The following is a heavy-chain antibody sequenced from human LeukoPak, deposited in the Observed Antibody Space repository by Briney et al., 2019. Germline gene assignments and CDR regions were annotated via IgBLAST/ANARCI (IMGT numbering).Heavy chain of an antibody. CDR1: GGSISSSSYS. CDR3: ASSYSSGWYGLVDWFDP. V-gene: IGHV4-39*01. CDR2: IYYSGST. D-gene: IGHD6-19*01. J-gene: IGHJ5*02. Sequence: SETLSLTCTVSGGSISSSSYSWGWIRQPPGKGLEWIGSIYYSGSTYYNPSLKSRVTISVDTSKNQFSLKLSSVTAADTAVYYCASSYSSGWYGLVDWFDPWGQGTLVTVSS.